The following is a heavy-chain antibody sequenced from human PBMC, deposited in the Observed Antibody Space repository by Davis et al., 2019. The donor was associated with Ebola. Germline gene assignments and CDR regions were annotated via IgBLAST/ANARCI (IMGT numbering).Heavy chain of an antibody. D-gene: IGHD2-2*01. J-gene: IGHJ4*02. CDR2: IYYSGST. V-gene: IGHV4-59*01. CDR3: ARGGLGYCSSTSCSLWAI. CDR1: GGSISSYY. Sequence: PSETLSLTCTVSGGSISSYYWSWIRQPPGKGLEWIGYIYYSGSTNYNPSLKSRVTISVDTSKNQFSLKLSSVTAADTAVYYCARGGLGYCSSTSCSLWAIWGQGTLVTVSS.